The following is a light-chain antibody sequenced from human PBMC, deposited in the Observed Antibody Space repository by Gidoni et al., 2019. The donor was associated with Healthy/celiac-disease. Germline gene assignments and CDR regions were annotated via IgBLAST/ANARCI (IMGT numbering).Light chain of an antibody. J-gene: IGKJ3*01. CDR2: GAS. V-gene: IGKV3-20*01. Sequence: EIVLTQSPGTLSLSPGERATLSCRASQSVSSSYLAWYQQKPGQAPRLLIYGASSRATGIPDRFSGSGSGTDFTLTISRLEPEDFAVYYRQQYGSSRFTFGPGTKVDIK. CDR1: QSVSSSY. CDR3: QQYGSSRFT.